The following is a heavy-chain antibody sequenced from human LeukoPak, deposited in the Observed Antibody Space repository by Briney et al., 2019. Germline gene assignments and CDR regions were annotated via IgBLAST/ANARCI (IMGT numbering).Heavy chain of an antibody. CDR2: IIPIFGTA. J-gene: IGHJ5*02. Sequence: SVKVSCKASGGTFSSYAISWVRHAPGQGLEWMGGIIPIFGTANYAQKFQGRVTITTDESTSTAYMELSSLRSEDTAVYYCARENRFSSTDWFDPWGQGTLVTVSS. D-gene: IGHD6-13*01. V-gene: IGHV1-69*05. CDR3: ARENRFSSTDWFDP. CDR1: GGTFSSYA.